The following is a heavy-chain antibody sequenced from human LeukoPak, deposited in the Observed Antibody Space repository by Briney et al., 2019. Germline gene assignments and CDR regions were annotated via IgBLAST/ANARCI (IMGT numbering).Heavy chain of an antibody. CDR3: ARDSLGIVDY. CDR2: VSDSGINT. CDR1: GFTFSTYA. J-gene: IGHJ4*02. Sequence: GGSLRLSCAASGFTFSTYALSWVRQAPGKGLEWVSTVSDSGINTYYTDSVKGRFTISRDNSKNTLYLQMNSLRAEDTAVYYCARDSLGIVDYWGQGTLVTVSS. V-gene: IGHV3-23*01. D-gene: IGHD7-27*01.